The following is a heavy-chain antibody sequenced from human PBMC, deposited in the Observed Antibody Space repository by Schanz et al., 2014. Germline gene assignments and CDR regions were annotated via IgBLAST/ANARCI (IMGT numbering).Heavy chain of an antibody. V-gene: IGHV3-9*01. CDR2: ISWNSGSI. J-gene: IGHJ4*02. CDR1: GFPFNEYG. Sequence: EVQLVESGGGLVQPGRSLRLSCAASGFPFNEYGMLWVRQAPGKGLEWVSSISWNSGSIDYADSVKGRFTISRDNAKNSLYLQMNSLRAEDTALYYCAKDGIMVQGVIWERYFDSWGQGTLVIVSS. D-gene: IGHD3-10*01. CDR3: AKDGIMVQGVIWERYFDS.